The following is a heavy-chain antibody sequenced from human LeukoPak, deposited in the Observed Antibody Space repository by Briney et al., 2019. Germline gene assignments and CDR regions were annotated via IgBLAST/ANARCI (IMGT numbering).Heavy chain of an antibody. CDR1: GFTFDDYA. Sequence: PGRSLRLSCAASGFTFDDYAMHWVRHAPGKGLEWVSGISWNSGSIGYADSVKGRFTISRDNSQNTLYLQVNSLRAEDTAVYYCAKGLVPAAIRVVDYWGQGTLVTVSS. J-gene: IGHJ4*02. V-gene: IGHV3-9*01. CDR3: AKGLVPAAIRVVDY. CDR2: ISWNSGSI. D-gene: IGHD2-2*01.